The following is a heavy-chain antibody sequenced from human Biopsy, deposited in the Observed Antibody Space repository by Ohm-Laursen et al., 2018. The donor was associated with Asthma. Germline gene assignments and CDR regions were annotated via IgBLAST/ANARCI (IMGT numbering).Heavy chain of an antibody. CDR2: HDHEEGGT. CDR1: GYSPTDLS. V-gene: IGHV1-24*01. D-gene: IGHD4-17*01. Sequence: SVKVSCKVSGYSPTDLSMHWVRQAPGQGLEWMGGHDHEEGGTVNARRFQGRVTMTEDTSTDTAYMELSSLSSDDTAVYYCASDFPKDYVRYNFQFWGQGTLVTVSS. CDR3: ASDFPKDYVRYNFQF. J-gene: IGHJ4*02.